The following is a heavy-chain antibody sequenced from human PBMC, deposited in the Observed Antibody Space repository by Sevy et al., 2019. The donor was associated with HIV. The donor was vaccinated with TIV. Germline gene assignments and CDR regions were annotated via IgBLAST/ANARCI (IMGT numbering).Heavy chain of an antibody. CDR3: AGHYYDSTGYFFPLDY. CDR1: GFTFSTYA. V-gene: IGHV3-30*04. CDR2: ISDDGNNK. D-gene: IGHD3-22*01. Sequence: GWSLRLSCAASGFTFSTYAMYWVRQAPGKGLEWVAVISDDGNNKDYADSVKGRFTVSRDNSKNTLYLQMNSLRADDTAVYYCAGHYYDSTGYFFPLDYWGQGTLVTVSS. J-gene: IGHJ4*02.